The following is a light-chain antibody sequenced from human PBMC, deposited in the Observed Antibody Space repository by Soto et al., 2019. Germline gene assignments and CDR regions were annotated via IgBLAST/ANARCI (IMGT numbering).Light chain of an antibody. J-gene: IGLJ1*01. CDR1: SSDVGGYNY. Sequence: QSVLTQPASVSGSPGQSITISCTGTSSDVGGYNYVSWYQQHPGKAPKLMIYDVSNRPSGVSNRFSGSKSGNTASLTISGLQAEDGADYYCRSYTSSSNYVSGPGTKVTVL. CDR3: RSYTSSSNYV. CDR2: DVS. V-gene: IGLV2-14*01.